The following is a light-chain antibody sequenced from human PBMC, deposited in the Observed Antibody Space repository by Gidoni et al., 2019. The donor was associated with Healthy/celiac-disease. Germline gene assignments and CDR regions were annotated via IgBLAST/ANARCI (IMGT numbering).Light chain of an antibody. CDR3: QQSYSTPPT. CDR2: AAS. CDR1: QSISSY. J-gene: IGKJ1*01. Sequence: DIPMTQSPSSLSASVGDRVTITCRASQSISSYLNWDQQKPGKAPKRLIYAASSLQSGVPSRVRGSGSGTDFTLTISSLQPEDFATYYGQQSYSTPPTFGQXTKVEIK. V-gene: IGKV1-39*01.